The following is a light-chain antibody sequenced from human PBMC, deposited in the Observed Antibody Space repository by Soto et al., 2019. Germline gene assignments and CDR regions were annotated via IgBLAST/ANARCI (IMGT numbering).Light chain of an antibody. J-gene: IGLJ2*01. V-gene: IGLV1-51*02. CDR3: GTWDTTLSAWV. Sequence: QSVLTQPPSVSAAPGQKVTISCTGSSSNIGNNYVSWYQQLPGTAPKLLIYEKNKRPSGISDRFSGSKSGTSAALGITGVPTGDEADYYCGTWDTTLSAWVFGGGTKLTVL. CDR1: SSNIGNNY. CDR2: EKN.